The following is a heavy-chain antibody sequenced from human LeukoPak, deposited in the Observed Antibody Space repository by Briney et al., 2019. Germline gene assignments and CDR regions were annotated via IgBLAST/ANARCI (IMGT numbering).Heavy chain of an antibody. Sequence: ASVKVSCKVSGYTLGELSMHWVRQAPGQGLEWMGWINPNSGGTNYAQKFQGRVTMTRDTSISTAYMELSRLRSDDTAVYYCARGPMYSSSFYFPYYGMDVWGQGTTVTVSS. CDR1: GYTLGELS. V-gene: IGHV1-2*02. CDR2: INPNSGGT. CDR3: ARGPMYSSSFYFPYYGMDV. J-gene: IGHJ6*02. D-gene: IGHD6-6*01.